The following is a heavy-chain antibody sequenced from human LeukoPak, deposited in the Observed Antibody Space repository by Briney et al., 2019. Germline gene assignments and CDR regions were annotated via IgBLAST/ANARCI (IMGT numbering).Heavy chain of an antibody. V-gene: IGHV3-23*01. CDR2: ISGSGVST. CDR3: AKDYRYCTSTSCYGDDAFDI. J-gene: IGHJ3*02. Sequence: GGSLRLSCAASGFTYSSYAMTWIRQAPGKGLEWVSAISGSGVSTYYADSVKGRFTISRDNSKNTLYLQMSSLRAEDTAVYYCAKDYRYCTSTSCYGDDAFDIWGQGTMVTVSS. D-gene: IGHD2-2*01. CDR1: GFTYSSYA.